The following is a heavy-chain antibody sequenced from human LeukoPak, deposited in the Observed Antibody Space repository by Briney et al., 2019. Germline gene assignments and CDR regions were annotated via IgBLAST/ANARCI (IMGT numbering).Heavy chain of an antibody. CDR2: INQDGSEK. CDR3: ARADGVGVATPYFQH. Sequence: GGSLRLSCAASGFTFSDYWMSWVRQAPGKGLEWVANINQDGSEKHYLDSGRGRFTISRDNAKNSLYLQMNSLRAEDTAVYYCARADGVGVATPYFQHWGQGTLVTVSS. CDR1: GFTFSDYW. J-gene: IGHJ1*01. D-gene: IGHD6-19*01. V-gene: IGHV3-7*01.